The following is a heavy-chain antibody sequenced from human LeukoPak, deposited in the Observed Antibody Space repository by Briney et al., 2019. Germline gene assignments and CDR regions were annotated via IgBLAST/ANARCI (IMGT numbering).Heavy chain of an antibody. CDR2: ISSNGGST. J-gene: IGHJ4*02. CDR1: GFTFSSYA. V-gene: IGHV3-64*01. CDR3: ARVRLSGSYFFDY. Sequence: PGGSLRLSCAASGFTFSSYAMHWVRQAPGKGLEYVSAISSNGGSTYYANSVKGRFTISRGNSKNTLYLQMGSLRAEDMAVYYCARVRLSGSYFFDYWGQGTLVTVSS. D-gene: IGHD1-26*01.